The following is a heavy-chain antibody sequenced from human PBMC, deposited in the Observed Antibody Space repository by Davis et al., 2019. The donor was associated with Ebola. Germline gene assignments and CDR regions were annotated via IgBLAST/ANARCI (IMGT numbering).Heavy chain of an antibody. D-gene: IGHD3-10*01. Sequence: ASVKVSCKASGYTFTSYGISWVRQATGRGLEWMGWMSPNSGDTGHAQKFQGRVTMTRDTSINVAFMELSSLKSEDTAVYYCAGSTPGSSHLDFWGQGTQVTVSS. J-gene: IGHJ4*02. V-gene: IGHV1-8*02. CDR3: AGSTPGSSHLDF. CDR1: GYTFTSYG. CDR2: MSPNSGDT.